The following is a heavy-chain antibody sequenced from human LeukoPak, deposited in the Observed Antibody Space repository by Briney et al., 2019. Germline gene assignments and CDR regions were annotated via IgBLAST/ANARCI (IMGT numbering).Heavy chain of an antibody. J-gene: IGHJ4*02. CDR3: ARLNGTFDY. Sequence: SETLSLTCAVSGYSISSGYYCGWIRQPPGKGLEWIGSIYHSGSTYYNPSLKSRVTISVDTSKNQFSLKLSSVTAADTAEYYCARLNGTFDYWGQGTLVTVSS. CDR2: IYHSGST. V-gene: IGHV4-38-2*01. CDR1: GYSISSGYY. D-gene: IGHD1-1*01.